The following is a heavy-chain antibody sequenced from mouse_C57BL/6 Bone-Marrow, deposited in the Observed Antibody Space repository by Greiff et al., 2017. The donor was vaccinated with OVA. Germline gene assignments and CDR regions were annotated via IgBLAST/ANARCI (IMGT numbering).Heavy chain of an antibody. CDR1: GYTFTDYN. D-gene: IGHD3-2*02. V-gene: IGHV1-22*01. Sequence: VQLQQSGPELVKPGASVKMSCKASGYTFTDYNMHWVKQSHGKSLEWIGYINPNNGGTSYNQKFKGQATLTVDKSSSTAYMELRSLTSEDSAVDNCARALRQHRLLDYWGQGTTLTVSS. CDR2: INPNNGGT. CDR3: ARALRQHRLLDY. J-gene: IGHJ2*01.